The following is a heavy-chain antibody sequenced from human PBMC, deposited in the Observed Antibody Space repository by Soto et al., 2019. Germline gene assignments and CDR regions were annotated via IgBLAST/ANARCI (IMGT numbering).Heavy chain of an antibody. Sequence: QVQLVQSGAEVKKPGASVKVSCKASGYIFTSYGISWVRQAPGQGLEWMGWISGYNGNTNYAQKLQGRVTMTTDTSTSTTYMELRSLRSEDTAVYYCARDSSTGSSSSWNGYYSYGMDVCGQGTKVTV. V-gene: IGHV1-18*01. CDR1: GYIFTSYG. CDR2: ISGYNGNT. J-gene: IGHJ6*01. CDR3: ARDSSTGSSSSWNGYYSYGMDV. D-gene: IGHD6-13*01.